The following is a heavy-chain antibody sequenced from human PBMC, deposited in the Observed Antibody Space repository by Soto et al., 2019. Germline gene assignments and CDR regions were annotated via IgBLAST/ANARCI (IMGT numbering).Heavy chain of an antibody. J-gene: IGHJ5*02. CDR2: IDSSGEK. Sequence: QVTLKESGPVLVKPTETLTLRCTVSGLPITDSEMGVSWNRQPPGQPLEWLAPIDSSGEKSYRTCLKSRLAISKDTSKSQIVLTMTNMDPADTATYYCARRHLAVAVSPWFDPWGQGSPVTVS. V-gene: IGHV2-26*01. CDR3: ARRHLAVAVSPWFDP. CDR1: GLPITDSEMG. D-gene: IGHD6-19*01.